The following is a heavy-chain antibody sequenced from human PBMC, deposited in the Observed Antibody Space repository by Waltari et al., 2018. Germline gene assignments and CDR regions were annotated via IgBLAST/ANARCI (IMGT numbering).Heavy chain of an antibody. J-gene: IGHJ5*02. Sequence: QVQLVQSGAEVKKPGASVKVSCKASGYTFTSSGIRWVRQAPGQGLEWVGWISAYNGNTNYAQKLQGRVTMTTDTSTSTAYMELRSLRSDDTAVYYCARDLVTQMVRGVMWGWFDPWGQGTLVTVSS. V-gene: IGHV1-18*01. D-gene: IGHD3-10*01. CDR1: GYTFTSSG. CDR2: ISAYNGNT. CDR3: ARDLVTQMVRGVMWGWFDP.